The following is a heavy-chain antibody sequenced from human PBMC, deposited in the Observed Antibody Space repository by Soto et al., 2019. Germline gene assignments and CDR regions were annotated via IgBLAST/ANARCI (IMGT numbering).Heavy chain of an antibody. D-gene: IGHD6-19*01. V-gene: IGHV3-23*01. CDR2: ISGSGTSA. CDR3: AKLGSTGWYDAVDI. CDR1: GFTFSIYA. Sequence: EVQLLESGGGLVQPGGSLRLSCAASGFTFSIYAMTWVRQAPGKGLEWVSTISGSGTSAYYADSVKGRFTFSRDNSKNTLHLQMNSLRAEDTALYYCAKLGSTGWYDAVDIWGQGTVVTVSS. J-gene: IGHJ3*02.